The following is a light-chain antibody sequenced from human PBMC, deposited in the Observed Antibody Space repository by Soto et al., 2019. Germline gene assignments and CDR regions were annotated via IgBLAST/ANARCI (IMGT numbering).Light chain of an antibody. V-gene: IGKV1-5*01. J-gene: IGKJ1*01. Sequence: DIQMTQSPSTLSASVGDRVTITCRASQSISCWLAWYQQKPGKAPKLLIYDASSLESGVPSRFSGSGSGTEFTLTISSLQPDDFATYYCQQYNSYQPTFGQGTKVEIK. CDR2: DAS. CDR1: QSISCW. CDR3: QQYNSYQPT.